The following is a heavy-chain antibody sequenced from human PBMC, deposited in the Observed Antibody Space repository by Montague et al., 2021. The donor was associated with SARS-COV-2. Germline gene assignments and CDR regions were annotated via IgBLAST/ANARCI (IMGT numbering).Heavy chain of an antibody. D-gene: IGHD1-26*01. J-gene: IGHJ4*02. CDR2: ISSSSSYI. V-gene: IGHV3-21*01. CDR1: GFTFSSYS. Sequence: SLRPSCAASGFTFSSYSMNWVRQAPGKRLEWVSSISSSSSYIYYADSVKGRFTISRDNAKNSLYLQMNSLRAEDTAVYYCASDRGELHAADYWGQGTLVTVSS. CDR3: ASDRGELHAADY.